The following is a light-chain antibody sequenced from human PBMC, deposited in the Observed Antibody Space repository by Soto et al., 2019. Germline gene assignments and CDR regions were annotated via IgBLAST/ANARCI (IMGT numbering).Light chain of an antibody. CDR3: QKYNSGPRT. J-gene: IGKJ1*01. CDR1: QRMDNF. Sequence: DIQVAQSPSSLSASLGDRVTITCRASQRMDNFLAWYQQKPGKVPKLLIYAASTLESGVPSRFSASGSGIDFTLTISSLQPEDVATYYCQKYNSGPRTFGQGTKLEI. CDR2: AAS. V-gene: IGKV1-27*01.